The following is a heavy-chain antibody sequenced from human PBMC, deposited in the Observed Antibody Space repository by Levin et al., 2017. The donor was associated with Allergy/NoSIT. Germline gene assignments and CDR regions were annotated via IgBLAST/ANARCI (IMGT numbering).Heavy chain of an antibody. D-gene: IGHD3-10*01. Sequence: PGESLKISCAASAFTFSDSYMSWIRQAPGKGLEWVSYISSSSTYTNYADSVKGRFTISRDHAKNSLYLQMNSLRAEDTAVYYCATHYGSGSYYRNSFNYWGQGTLVTVSS. CDR1: AFTFSDSY. CDR2: ISSSSTYT. J-gene: IGHJ4*02. V-gene: IGHV3-11*03. CDR3: ATHYGSGSYYRNSFNY.